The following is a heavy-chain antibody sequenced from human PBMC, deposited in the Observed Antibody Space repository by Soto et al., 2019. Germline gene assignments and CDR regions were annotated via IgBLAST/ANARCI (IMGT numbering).Heavy chain of an antibody. CDR1: GFTFSSYA. D-gene: IGHD6-13*01. Sequence: EVQLLESGGGLVQPGGSLRLSCAASGFTFSSYAMNWVRQAPGKGLEWVSVISGSGGSTYYADSVKGRFTISRVNSKNTLYLQMNSLRAEDTAVYYCARRGPGTYFDDWGQGTLVTVSS. CDR3: ARRGPGTYFDD. CDR2: ISGSGGST. J-gene: IGHJ4*02. V-gene: IGHV3-23*01.